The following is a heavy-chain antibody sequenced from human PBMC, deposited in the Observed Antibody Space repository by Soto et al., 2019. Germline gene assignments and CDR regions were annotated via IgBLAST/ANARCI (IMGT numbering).Heavy chain of an antibody. D-gene: IGHD2-15*01. CDR3: ARDSGSGGSCYGGFDY. CDR2: IYGEGTT. CDR1: GFAVSSNY. V-gene: IGHV3-53*02. Sequence: EVQLVETGGGLIQPGGSLRLSCAAAGFAVSSNYMSWVRQAPGKGLEWVSVIYGEGTTYYADSVNGRFTISRDTSQNTMYLHMNSLRAEDTAVYYCARDSGSGGSCYGGFDYWGQGTLVTVSS. J-gene: IGHJ4*02.